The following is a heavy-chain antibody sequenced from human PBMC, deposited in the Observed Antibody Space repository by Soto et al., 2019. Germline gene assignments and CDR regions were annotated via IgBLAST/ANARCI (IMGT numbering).Heavy chain of an antibody. V-gene: IGHV4-31*03. CDR3: ARSSTRAHHFDY. J-gene: IGHJ4*02. Sequence: QVQLQESGPGLVKPSQTLSLTCTVSGGSISSGGYYWSWIRQHPGKGLEWIGYLYYSGSTYYNPSLKSRVTISVATSKNQFSRKLSSVPAADTAVYYCARSSTRAHHFDYWGQGTLVTVSS. CDR2: LYYSGST. D-gene: IGHD2-2*01. CDR1: GGSISSGGYY.